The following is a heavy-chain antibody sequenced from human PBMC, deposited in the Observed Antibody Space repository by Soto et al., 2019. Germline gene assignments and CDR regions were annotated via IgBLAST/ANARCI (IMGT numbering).Heavy chain of an antibody. CDR3: AILRIATNNYKWFDP. D-gene: IGHD2-21*01. CDR2: IYVTGAV. CDR1: GAALNSGNYY. V-gene: IGHV4-31*03. Sequence: SETLSLTCSVSGAALNSGNYYWSVIRQVPGKGLEWIGHIYVTGAVDYNPSLRDRITISQDTSERQFSLNLRLVTAADTAVYYCAILRIATNNYKWFDPWGQATRVSVSS. J-gene: IGHJ5*02.